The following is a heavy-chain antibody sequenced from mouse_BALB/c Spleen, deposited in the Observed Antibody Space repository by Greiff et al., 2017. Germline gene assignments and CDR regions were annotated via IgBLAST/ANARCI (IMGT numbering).Heavy chain of an antibody. CDR3: ARAPYYGNYGYAMDY. CDR2: ISCYNGAT. V-gene: IGHV1S34*01. CDR1: GYSFTGYY. D-gene: IGHD2-10*01. J-gene: IGHJ4*01. Sequence: LVKTGASVKISCKASGYSFTGYYMHWVKQSHGKSLEWIGYISCYNGATSYNQKFKGKATFTVDTSSSTAYMQFNSLTSEDSAVYYCARAPYYGNYGYAMDYWGQGTSVTVSS.